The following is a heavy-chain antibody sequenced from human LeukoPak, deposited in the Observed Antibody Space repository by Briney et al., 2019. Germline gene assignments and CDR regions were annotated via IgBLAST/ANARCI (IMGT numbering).Heavy chain of an antibody. CDR2: INHSGST. D-gene: IGHD2-8*01. J-gene: IGHJ4*02. CDR1: GGSFSGYY. V-gene: IGHV4-34*01. CDR3: ARGIGYCTNGVCYTFDY. Sequence: SETLSLTCAVYGGSFSGYYRSWIRQPPGKGLEWIGEINHSGSTNYNPSLKSRVTISVDTSKNQFSLKLSSVTAADTAVYYCARGIGYCTNGVCYTFDYWGRGTLVTVSS.